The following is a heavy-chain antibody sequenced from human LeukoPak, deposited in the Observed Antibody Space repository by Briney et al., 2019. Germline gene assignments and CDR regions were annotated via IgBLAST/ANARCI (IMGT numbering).Heavy chain of an antibody. Sequence: SVKVSCKASGGTFSSYAISWVRQAPGQGLEWMGRIIPIFGTANYAQKFQGRVTIATDESTSTAYMELSSLRSEDTAVYYCATQAAAGTYWFDPWGQGTLVTVSS. CDR3: ATQAAAGTYWFDP. D-gene: IGHD6-13*01. CDR2: IIPIFGTA. CDR1: GGTFSSYA. V-gene: IGHV1-69*05. J-gene: IGHJ5*02.